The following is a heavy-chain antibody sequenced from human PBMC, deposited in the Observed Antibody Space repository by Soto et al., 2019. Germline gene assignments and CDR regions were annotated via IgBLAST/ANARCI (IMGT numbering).Heavy chain of an antibody. CDR1: GLTFSSYS. CDR2: ISSGSDYI. Sequence: EVQLLESEGGLVKPGGSLRLSCAASGLTFSSYSMNWVRQAPGKGLEWVSSISSGSDYIFYADSVKGRFTISRDNAKNALFLQMNSLTAEDTAVYYCARSPVGDAFNVWGQGTVVTVSS. CDR3: ARSPVGDAFNV. V-gene: IGHV3-21*01. J-gene: IGHJ3*01.